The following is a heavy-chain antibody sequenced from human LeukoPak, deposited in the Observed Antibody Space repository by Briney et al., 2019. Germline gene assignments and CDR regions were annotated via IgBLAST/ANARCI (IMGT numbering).Heavy chain of an antibody. CDR2: FDPEDGET. Sequence: ASVKVSCKVSGYTRTELSMHWVRQAPGKGLEWMGGFDPEDGETIYAQKFQGRVTMTEDTSTDTAYMELSSLRSEDTAVYYCATQSGITMVRGVIWSNWFDPWGQGTLVTVSS. CDR1: GYTRTELS. V-gene: IGHV1-24*01. CDR3: ATQSGITMVRGVIWSNWFDP. D-gene: IGHD3-10*01. J-gene: IGHJ5*02.